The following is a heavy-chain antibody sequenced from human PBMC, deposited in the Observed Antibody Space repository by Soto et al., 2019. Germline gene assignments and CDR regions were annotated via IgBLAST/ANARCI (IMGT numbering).Heavy chain of an antibody. CDR2: IKSKTDGGTT. CDR3: TTFTFVGVIVDY. D-gene: IGHD3-16*02. CDR1: GFTFSNAW. V-gene: IGHV3-15*01. Sequence: GGSLSLSCAASGFTFSNAWMSWVRRAPGKGLEGVGGIKSKTDGGTTDYAAPVKGRFTISRDDSKNTLYLQMNSLKTEDAAVYYCTTFTFVGVIVDYWGQGTLVTVSS. J-gene: IGHJ4*02.